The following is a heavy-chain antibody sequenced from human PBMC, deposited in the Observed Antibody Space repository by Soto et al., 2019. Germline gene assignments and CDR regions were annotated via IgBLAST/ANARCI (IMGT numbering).Heavy chain of an antibody. CDR1: GFTFDDYA. D-gene: IGHD3-22*01. CDR3: AKVLSWSPGSSGYYFDY. V-gene: IGHV3-9*01. J-gene: IGHJ4*02. Sequence: GGSLRLSCAASGFTFDDYAMHWVRQAPGKGLEWVSGISWNSGSIGYADSVKGRFTISRDNAKNSLYLQMNSLRAEDTALYYCAKVLSWSPGSSGYYFDYWGQGTLVTVSS. CDR2: ISWNSGSI.